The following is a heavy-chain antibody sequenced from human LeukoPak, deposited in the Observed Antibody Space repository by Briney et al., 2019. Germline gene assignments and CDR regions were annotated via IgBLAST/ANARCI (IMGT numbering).Heavy chain of an antibody. J-gene: IGHJ4*02. Sequence: PGGSLILSCAASGFTFDDYGMSWVRQAPGKGLEWVSGINWNGGSTGYADSVKGRFTISRDNAKNSLYLQMNSLRAEDTALYYCARGYSGSYNTYFDYWGQGTLVTVSS. V-gene: IGHV3-20*04. CDR2: INWNGGST. CDR3: ARGYSGSYNTYFDY. D-gene: IGHD1-26*01. CDR1: GFTFDDYG.